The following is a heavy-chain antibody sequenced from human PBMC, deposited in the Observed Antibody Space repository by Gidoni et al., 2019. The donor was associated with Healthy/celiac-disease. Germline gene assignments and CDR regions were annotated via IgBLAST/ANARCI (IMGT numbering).Heavy chain of an antibody. D-gene: IGHD2-15*01. CDR2: IWYDGSNK. CDR3: ARVGRGGSYSFNYGMDV. CDR1: GFTFSSYG. V-gene: IGHV3-33*01. Sequence: QVQLVESGGGVVQPGRSLRLSCAASGFTFSSYGMHWVRQAPGQGLAWVAVIWYDGSNKYYADSVKGRFTISRDNSKNTLYLQMNSLRAEDTAVYYCARVGRGGSYSFNYGMDVWGQGTTVTVSS. J-gene: IGHJ6*02.